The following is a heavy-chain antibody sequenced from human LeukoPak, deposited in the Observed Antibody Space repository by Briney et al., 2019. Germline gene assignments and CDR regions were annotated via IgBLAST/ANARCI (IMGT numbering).Heavy chain of an antibody. Sequence: GGSLRLSCAASGFTFSNAWMSWVRQAPGKGLEWVGRIKSKTDGGTTDYAAPVKGRFTISRDDSKNTLYLQMNSLKPEDTAVYYCTTESPYYGSGRPIGDVWGKGTTVTVSS. CDR1: GFTFSNAW. CDR3: TTESPYYGSGRPIGDV. D-gene: IGHD3-10*01. V-gene: IGHV3-15*01. J-gene: IGHJ6*04. CDR2: IKSKTDGGTT.